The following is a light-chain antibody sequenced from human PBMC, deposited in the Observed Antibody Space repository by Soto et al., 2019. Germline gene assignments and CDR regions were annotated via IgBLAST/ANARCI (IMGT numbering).Light chain of an antibody. CDR2: EVN. CDR1: SSDVGGYNY. V-gene: IGLV2-14*01. CDR3: SLYTSSSVLGVV. J-gene: IGLJ2*01. Sequence: QSALTQPASVSGSPGQSITISCTGTSSDVGGYNYVSWYQQHPDKAPKLMIYEVNHRPSGVSNRFSGSKSGNTASLTISGLQAEDEADYYCSLYTSSSVLGVVFGGGTKLTVL.